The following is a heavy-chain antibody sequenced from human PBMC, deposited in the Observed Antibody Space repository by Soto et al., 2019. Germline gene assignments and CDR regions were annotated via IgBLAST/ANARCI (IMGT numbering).Heavy chain of an antibody. CDR3: ASGGAGY. J-gene: IGHJ4*02. CDR2: INAGNGNT. Sequence: ASVKVSCKASGYTFTSYAMHWVRQAPGQRLEWMGWINAGNGNTKYSQKFQGRFTITRDISASTAYLEFSSLRSEDTAVYYCASGGAGYWGQGTLVTVSS. CDR1: GYTFTSYA. D-gene: IGHD2-21*01. V-gene: IGHV1-3*01.